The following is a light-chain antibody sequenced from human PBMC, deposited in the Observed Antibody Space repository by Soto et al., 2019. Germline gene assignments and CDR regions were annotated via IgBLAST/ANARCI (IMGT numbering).Light chain of an antibody. J-gene: IGLJ3*02. CDR3: CSYADTLRAPWV. V-gene: IGLV2-23*01. CDR2: EGS. CDR1: NSDVGGYND. Sequence: QSALTQPASVSGSPGQSITISCTGTNSDVGGYNDVSWYHHHPGKAPKLMVYEGSRRPSGVSDRFSGSKSGNTASLTISGLQAEDEADYFCCSYADTLRAPWVFGGGTKLTVL.